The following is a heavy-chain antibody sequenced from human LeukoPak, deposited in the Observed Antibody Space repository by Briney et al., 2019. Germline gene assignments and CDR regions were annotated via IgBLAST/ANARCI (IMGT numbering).Heavy chain of an antibody. V-gene: IGHV1-2*04. CDR2: INPNSGGT. D-gene: IGHD3-9*01. CDR3: ARVLRYFDWPDY. Sequence: ASVKVSCKASGYTFTGYYMHWVRQAPGQGLEWMGWINPNSGGTNYAQKVQGWVTMTRDTSISTAYMELSRLRSDDTAVYYCARVLRYFDWPDYWGQGTLVTVSS. CDR1: GYTFTGYY. J-gene: IGHJ4*02.